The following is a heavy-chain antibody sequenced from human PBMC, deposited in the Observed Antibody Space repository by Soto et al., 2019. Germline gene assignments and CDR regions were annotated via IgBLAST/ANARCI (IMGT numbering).Heavy chain of an antibody. D-gene: IGHD2-15*01. V-gene: IGHV4-59*12. J-gene: IGHJ4*02. CDR3: ARESRYCSGGSCYFLPGIDY. CDR2: IYYSGSS. CDR1: GGSISSYY. Sequence: PSETLSLTCTVSGGSISSYYWIWIRQPPGKGLEWIGYIYYSGSSYYNPSLKSRVTISVDTSKNQFSLKLSSVTAADTAVYYCARESRYCSGGSCYFLPGIDYWGQGTLVTVSS.